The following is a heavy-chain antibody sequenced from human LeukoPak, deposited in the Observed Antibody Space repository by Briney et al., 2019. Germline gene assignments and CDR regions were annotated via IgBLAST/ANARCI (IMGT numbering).Heavy chain of an antibody. V-gene: IGHV3-66*01. Sequence: QPGGSLRLSCAASGFTVSSNYMSWVRQAPGKGLEWVSVIYSGGSTYYADSVKGRFTISRDNSKNTLYLQMNSLRAEDTAVYYCAKGPGYSSSWYPNYYYYYMDVWGKGTTVTISS. CDR2: IYSGGST. J-gene: IGHJ6*03. D-gene: IGHD6-13*01. CDR3: AKGPGYSSSWYPNYYYYYMDV. CDR1: GFTVSSNY.